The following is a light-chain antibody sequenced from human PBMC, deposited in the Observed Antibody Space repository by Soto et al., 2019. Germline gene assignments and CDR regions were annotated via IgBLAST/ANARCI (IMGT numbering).Light chain of an antibody. CDR1: QSISSY. J-gene: IGKJ4*01. V-gene: IGKV1-39*01. Sequence: DIQMTQSPSSLSASVGDRVTITCRASQSISSYLNWYKQKPGKAPKLLIYAASSLQSGVPSRFSGVGSGTDFTLTISCRQPEDFATYYCQQSYRTLSNLGVGAKV. CDR2: AAS. CDR3: QQSYRTLSN.